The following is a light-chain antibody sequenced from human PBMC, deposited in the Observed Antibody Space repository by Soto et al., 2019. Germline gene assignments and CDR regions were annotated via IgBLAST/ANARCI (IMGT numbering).Light chain of an antibody. V-gene: IGKV3-20*01. J-gene: IGKJ1*01. CDR2: DAS. Sequence: EIVLTQSPDTLSLSPGERATLSCRASQSVSSNYLAWYQQKPGQAPRLLIYDASSRATDIPDRFSGSGSGTDFTLTISRLEPEDCGVYYCQQYGSSPTFGQGTKVEI. CDR1: QSVSSNY. CDR3: QQYGSSPT.